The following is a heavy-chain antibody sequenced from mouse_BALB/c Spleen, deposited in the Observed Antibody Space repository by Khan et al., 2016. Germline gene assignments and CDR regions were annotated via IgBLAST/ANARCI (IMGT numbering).Heavy chain of an antibody. J-gene: IGHJ3*01. V-gene: IGHV4-1*02. CDR1: GFKIRRSC. D-gene: IGHD4-1*01. Sequence: EGKLPESGGGLVQPGGSLKLSCAASGFKIRRSCMSWVRQAPGKGLEWIGEINPASSTINYTPSLKDKFIISRDNAKNTLYLQMSKVRSEDTALYYCAISWDVGFAYWGHGTLVTVSA. CDR3: AISWDVGFAY. CDR2: INPASSTI.